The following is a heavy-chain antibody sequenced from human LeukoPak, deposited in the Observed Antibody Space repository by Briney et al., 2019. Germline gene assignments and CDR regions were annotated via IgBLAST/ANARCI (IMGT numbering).Heavy chain of an antibody. D-gene: IGHD3-22*01. J-gene: IGHJ4*02. V-gene: IGHV3-66*02. CDR3: ARSVHDTSGYAY. CDR1: GFTVSSSY. Sequence: GGSLRLSCAASGFTVSSSYMSWVRQAPGKGLEWVSVMYSGGATYYANSVKGRFTISRDYSKNALNLQMNNLGTEDTAVYFCARSVHDTSGYAYWGQGTLVTVSS. CDR2: MYSGGAT.